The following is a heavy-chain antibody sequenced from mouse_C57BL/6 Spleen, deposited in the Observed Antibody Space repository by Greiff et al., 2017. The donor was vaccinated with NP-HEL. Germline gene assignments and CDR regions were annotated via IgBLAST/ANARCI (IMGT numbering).Heavy chain of an antibody. Sequence: QVHVKQSGAELVKPGASVKLSCKASGYTFTSYWMHWVKQRPGQGLEWIGMIHPNSGSTNYNEKFKSKATLTVDKSSSTAYMQLSSLTSEDSAVYYCAISPDYYGSSYGFAYWGQGTLVTVSA. CDR1: GYTFTSYW. J-gene: IGHJ3*01. V-gene: IGHV1-64*01. D-gene: IGHD1-1*01. CDR3: AISPDYYGSSYGFAY. CDR2: IHPNSGST.